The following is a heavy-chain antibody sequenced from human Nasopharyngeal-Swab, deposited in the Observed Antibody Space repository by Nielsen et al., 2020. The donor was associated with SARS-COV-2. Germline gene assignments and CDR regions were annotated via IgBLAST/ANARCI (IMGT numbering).Heavy chain of an antibody. J-gene: IGHJ5*01. D-gene: IGHD2-2*01. CDR2: INRGGSGT. Sequence: GESLKISCAGSGFTFSSYWMHWVRQAPGKGLMWVARINRGGSGTNYADSVKGRFTISRDNAKNTLYLQMNTLSAEDTGVYYCARDCDTATCYRSAADTWGQGTLVTVSS. V-gene: IGHV3-74*01. CDR3: ARDCDTATCYRSAADT. CDR1: GFTFSSYW.